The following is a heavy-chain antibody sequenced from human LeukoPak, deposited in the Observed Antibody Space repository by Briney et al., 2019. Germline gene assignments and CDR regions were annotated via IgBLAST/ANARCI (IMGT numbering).Heavy chain of an antibody. CDR2: INSDGSIT. V-gene: IGHV3-74*01. CDR1: GFTFTTYW. J-gene: IGHJ6*02. D-gene: IGHD5-18*01. Sequence: PGGSLRLSCAASGFTFTTYWMHWVRQAPGKGLVWVSHINSDGSITSYADSVKGQFTIPRDNAKNTLYLQMNSLRAEDTAVYYCARGAVDTANAVWGQGTTVTVSS. CDR3: ARGAVDTANAV.